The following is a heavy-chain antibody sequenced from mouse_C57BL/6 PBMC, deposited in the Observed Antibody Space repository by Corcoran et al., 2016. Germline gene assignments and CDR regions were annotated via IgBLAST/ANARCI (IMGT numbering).Heavy chain of an antibody. CDR2: IYPGSGST. D-gene: IGHD2-4*01. CDR1: GYTFTSYW. CDR3: ARSLYDYDRNYAMDY. J-gene: IGHJ4*01. Sequence: QVQLQQPGAELVKPGASVKMSCKASGYTFTSYWITWVKQRPGQGLEWIGDIYPGSGSTNYNEKFKSKATLTVDTSSSTAYMQLSSLTSEDSAVYYCARSLYDYDRNYAMDYWGQGTSVTVSS. V-gene: IGHV1-55*01.